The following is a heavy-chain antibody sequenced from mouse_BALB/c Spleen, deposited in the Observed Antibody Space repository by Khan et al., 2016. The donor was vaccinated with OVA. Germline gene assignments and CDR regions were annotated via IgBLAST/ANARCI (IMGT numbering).Heavy chain of an antibody. D-gene: IGHD2-4*01. Sequence: QLEESGPGLVKPSLSLSLTCTVTGYSITSEYAWNWIRQFPGNKLEWMGYIDYSGNTRFNPSLKSRTSITRDTFKNQFFLQLNSVTAEDTATYYCARKDYYDYDPFPYWGQGTLVTVSA. CDR3: ARKDYYDYDPFPY. CDR1: GYSITSEYA. V-gene: IGHV3-2*02. CDR2: IDYSGNT. J-gene: IGHJ3*01.